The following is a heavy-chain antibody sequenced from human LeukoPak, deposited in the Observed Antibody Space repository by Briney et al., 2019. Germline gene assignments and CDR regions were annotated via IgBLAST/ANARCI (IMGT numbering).Heavy chain of an antibody. J-gene: IGHJ4*02. V-gene: IGHV1-46*01. Sequence: ASVKVSCKASGYTFTSYYMHWVRQAPGQGLEWMGIINPSGGSTSYAQKFPGRVTMTRDTSTSTVYMELSSLRSEHTAVYYCAREGGDGDYERYYFDYWGQGTLVTVSS. D-gene: IGHD4-17*01. CDR2: INPSGGST. CDR1: GYTFTSYY. CDR3: AREGGDGDYERYYFDY.